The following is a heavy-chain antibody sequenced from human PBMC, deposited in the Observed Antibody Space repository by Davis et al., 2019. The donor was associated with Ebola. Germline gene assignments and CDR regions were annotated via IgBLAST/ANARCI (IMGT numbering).Heavy chain of an antibody. J-gene: IGHJ6*03. CDR2: THYSGST. CDR3: ARVKADSAQPYYYVDV. CDR1: GGSIITSGYY. V-gene: IGHV4-61*05. D-gene: IGHD2-21*02. Sequence: PSETLSLTCTVSGGSIITSGYYWGWFRQSPGKGLEWIGLTHYSGSTNFNPSLSSRVTISLDKSKNRLSLNLASVTAADSAVYYCARVKADSAQPYYYVDVWGKGTTVTVSS.